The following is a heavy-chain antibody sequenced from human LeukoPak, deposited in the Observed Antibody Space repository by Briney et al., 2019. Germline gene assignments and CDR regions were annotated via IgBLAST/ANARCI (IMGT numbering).Heavy chain of an antibody. V-gene: IGHV1-18*01. CDR3: ARDPGIAVAGTDPIVRFDP. J-gene: IGHJ5*02. CDR1: GYTFTSYG. D-gene: IGHD6-19*01. CDR2: ISAYNGNT. Sequence: GASVKISCKASGYTFTSYGISWVRQAPGQGLEWMGWISAYNGNTNYAQKLQGRVTMTTDTSTSTAYMELRSLRSDDTAVYYCARDPGIAVAGTDPIVRFDPWGQGTLVTVSS.